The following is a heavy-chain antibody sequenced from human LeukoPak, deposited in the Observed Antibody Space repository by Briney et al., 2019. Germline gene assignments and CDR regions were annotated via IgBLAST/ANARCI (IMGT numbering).Heavy chain of an antibody. CDR3: AKEAIYYYDSSGYYIFDY. CDR1: GFTFSSYG. Sequence: GGSLRLSCAASGFTFSSYGMSWVRQAPGKGLEWVSAISGSGGSTYYADSVKGRFTISRDNSKNTLYLQMNSLRAEDTSVYYCAKEAIYYYDSSGYYIFDYWGQGTLVTVSS. V-gene: IGHV3-23*01. CDR2: ISGSGGST. D-gene: IGHD3-22*01. J-gene: IGHJ4*02.